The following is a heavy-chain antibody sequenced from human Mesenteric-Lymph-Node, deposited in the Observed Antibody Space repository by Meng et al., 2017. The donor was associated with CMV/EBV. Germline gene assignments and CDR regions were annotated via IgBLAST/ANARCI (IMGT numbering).Heavy chain of an antibody. J-gene: IGHJ5*02. V-gene: IGHV3-74*01. CDR1: GFTFSSYW. Sequence: GESLKISCVVSGFTFSSYWMHWVRQAPGKGLVWVSRINSDGSSTSYADSVKGRFTISRDNAKNTLYLQMNSLRAEDTAVYYCARVVASGSYNNWFDPWGQGTLVTVSS. CDR2: INSDGSST. CDR3: ARVVASGSYNNWFDP. D-gene: IGHD1-26*01.